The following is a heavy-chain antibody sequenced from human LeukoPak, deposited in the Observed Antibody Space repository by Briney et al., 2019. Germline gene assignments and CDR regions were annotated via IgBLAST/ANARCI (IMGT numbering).Heavy chain of an antibody. CDR2: ISGSGDTT. D-gene: IGHD2-8*01. CDR3: AKDFGDCSNGVCYGKPFDY. CDR1: GFAFSRYA. Sequence: SGGSLRLSCAASGFAFSRYAMSWARQAPGKGLEWVSGISGSGDTTYYADPVKGRFTISRDNSKNTLYLQMNSLRAEDTAVYYCAKDFGDCSNGVCYGKPFDYWGQGTLVTASS. V-gene: IGHV3-23*01. J-gene: IGHJ4*02.